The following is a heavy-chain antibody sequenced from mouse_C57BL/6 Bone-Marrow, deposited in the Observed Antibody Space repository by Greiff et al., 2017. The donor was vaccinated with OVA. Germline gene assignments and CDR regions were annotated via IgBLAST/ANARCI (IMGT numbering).Heavy chain of an antibody. CDR2: INPNNGGT. V-gene: IGHV1-18*01. D-gene: IGHD2-1*01. J-gene: IGHJ2*01. CDR3: ARRSGNYNYFDY. CDR1: GYTFTDYN. Sequence: VHVKQSGPELVKPGASVKIPCKASGYTFTDYNMDWVKQSHGKSLEWIGDINPNNGGTIYNQKFKGKATLTVDKSSSTAYMELRSLTSEDTAVYYCARRSGNYNYFDYWGQGTTLTVSS.